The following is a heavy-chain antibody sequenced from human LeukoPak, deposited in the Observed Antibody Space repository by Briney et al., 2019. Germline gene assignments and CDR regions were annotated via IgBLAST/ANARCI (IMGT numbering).Heavy chain of an antibody. CDR3: AKGGGGRLIYYYYMDV. CDR1: GFTFDDYA. D-gene: IGHD3-16*01. CDR2: ITWNSDNI. Sequence: GGSLRLSCAASGFTFDDYAMHWGRQAPGKGLEWVSGITWNSDNIEYADSVKGRFTISRDNAKNSLYLQMNSLRAEDMALYYCAKGGGGRLIYYYYMDVWGKGTTVTISS. V-gene: IGHV3-9*03. J-gene: IGHJ6*03.